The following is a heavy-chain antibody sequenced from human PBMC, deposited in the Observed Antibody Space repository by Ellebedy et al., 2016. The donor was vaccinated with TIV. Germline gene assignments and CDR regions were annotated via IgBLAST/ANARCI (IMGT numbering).Heavy chain of an antibody. J-gene: IGHJ3*01. V-gene: IGHV5-51*01. CDR2: IYPGDSET. D-gene: IGHD3-10*01. CDR1: GYSFTSYW. Sequence: PGGSLRLSCKVSGYSFTSYWVAWVRQMPGKGLEWMGLIYPGDSETRYSPSFQGQVSMSADKSISTAYLQWNTLGASDTAMYYCARAYYYGPGTFYVLHDAFDVWGQGTMVTVSS. CDR3: ARAYYYGPGTFYVLHDAFDV.